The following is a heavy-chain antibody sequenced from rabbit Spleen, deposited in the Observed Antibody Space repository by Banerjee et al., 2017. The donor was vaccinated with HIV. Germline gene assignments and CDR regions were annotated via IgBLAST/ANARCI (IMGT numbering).Heavy chain of an antibody. CDR1: GFDFSSNA. CDR3: ARREAGAFTL. J-gene: IGHJ4*01. D-gene: IGHD4-1*01. CDR2: IANGDGST. Sequence: LEESGGGLVQPEGSLALTCKASGFDFSSNAMCWVRQAPGKGPEWIACIANGDGSTYYASWVNGRFTISRSTSLNTVTLQMTSLTAADTATYFCARREAGAFTLWGPGTLVTVS. V-gene: IGHV1S47*01.